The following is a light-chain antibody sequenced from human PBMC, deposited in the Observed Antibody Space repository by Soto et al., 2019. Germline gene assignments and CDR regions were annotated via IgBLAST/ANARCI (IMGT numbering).Light chain of an antibody. V-gene: IGKV3-15*01. CDR3: QQYNNWPPVA. J-gene: IGKJ2*01. CDR1: QSVSSN. CDR2: GAS. Sequence: EIVMTQSPATLSVSPGERATLSCRASQSVSSNLAWYQQTPGQAPRLLIYGASTRATGIPARFSGSGSGTEFTLTISSLQSEDFAVYYCQQYNNWPPVAFGQGTKLEIK.